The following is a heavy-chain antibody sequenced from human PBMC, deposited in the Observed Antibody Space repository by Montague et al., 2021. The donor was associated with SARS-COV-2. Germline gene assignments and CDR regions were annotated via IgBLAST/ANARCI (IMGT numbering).Heavy chain of an antibody. V-gene: IGHV6-1*01. D-gene: IGHD3-3*01. J-gene: IGHJ6*02. Sequence: CAISGDSVSRDSVAWNWIRQSPSRGLEWLGRTYYRSEWYMDYALSLNSRMTINPDTSKNEFSLHLNSVTPDDTAVYYCARVEYYGFWSGQYDTRYYFYGMDVWGQGATVTVSS. CDR1: GDSVSRDSVA. CDR3: ARVEYYGFWSGQYDTRYYFYGMDV. CDR2: TYYRSEWYM.